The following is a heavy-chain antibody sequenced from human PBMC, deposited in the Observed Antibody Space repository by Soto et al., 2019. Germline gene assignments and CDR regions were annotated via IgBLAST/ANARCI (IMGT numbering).Heavy chain of an antibody. CDR3: ARVRGTGAAFDI. Sequence: SETLSLTCAVYGGSFSGYYWSWIRQPPGKGLEWIGEINHSGSTNYNPSLKSRVTISVDTSKNQFSLKLSSVTAADTAVYYCARVRGTGAAFDIWGQGTMVTVSS. D-gene: IGHD1-1*01. J-gene: IGHJ3*02. V-gene: IGHV4-34*01. CDR1: GGSFSGYY. CDR2: INHSGST.